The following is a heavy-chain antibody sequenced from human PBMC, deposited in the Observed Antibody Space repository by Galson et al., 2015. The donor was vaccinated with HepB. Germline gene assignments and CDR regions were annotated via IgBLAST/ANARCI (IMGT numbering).Heavy chain of an antibody. CDR3: AKVTTGSGYFDL. D-gene: IGHD4-11*01. Sequence: SLRLSCAASGFTFSSYAMSWVRQAPGKGLEWVSAISGSGGSTYYADSVKGRFTISRDNSKNTLYLQMNSLRAEDTAVYYCAKVTTGSGYFDLWGRGTLVTVSS. CDR2: ISGSGGST. CDR1: GFTFSSYA. V-gene: IGHV3-23*01. J-gene: IGHJ2*01.